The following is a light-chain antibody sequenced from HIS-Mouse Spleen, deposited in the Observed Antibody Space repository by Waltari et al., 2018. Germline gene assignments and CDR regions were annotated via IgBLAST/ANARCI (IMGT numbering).Light chain of an antibody. Sequence: SSELTQDPAVSVALGQTVRITCQGDSLRSYYASWYRQNPGQAPVLVIYGKNNRPSGIPDRFSGSSSGNTASLTITGAQAEDEADYYCNSRDSSGNHVVFGGGTKLTVL. CDR1: SLRSYY. CDR3: NSRDSSGNHVV. CDR2: GKN. V-gene: IGLV3-19*01. J-gene: IGLJ3*02.